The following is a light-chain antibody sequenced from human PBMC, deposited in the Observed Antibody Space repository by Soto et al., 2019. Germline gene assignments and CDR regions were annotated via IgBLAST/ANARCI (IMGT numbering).Light chain of an antibody. V-gene: IGLV2-14*01. CDR2: DVS. J-gene: IGLJ1*01. Sequence: QSVLTQPASVSGSPGQSITIYCTGTSSDVGGYNYVSWYQQHPGKAPKLMIYDVSNRPSGVSNRFSGSKSGNTASLTISGLQAEDEADYYCSSYTSSSREVFGTGTKLTVL. CDR1: SSDVGGYNY. CDR3: SSYTSSSREV.